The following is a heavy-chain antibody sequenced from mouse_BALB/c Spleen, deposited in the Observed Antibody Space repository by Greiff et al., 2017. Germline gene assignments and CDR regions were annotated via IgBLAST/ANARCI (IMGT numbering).Heavy chain of an antibody. J-gene: IGHJ2*01. V-gene: IGHV14-4*02. D-gene: IGHD1-1*01. CDR1: GFNITDYY. Sequence: VQLQQSGAELVRSGASVKLSCTASGFNITDYYMHWVKQRPEQGLEWIGWIDPENGDTEYAPMFQGKATMTADTSSNTAYLQLSSLTSEDTAVYYCNCSGSPYLDYWGQGTTLTVSS. CDR2: IDPENGDT. CDR3: NCSGSPYLDY.